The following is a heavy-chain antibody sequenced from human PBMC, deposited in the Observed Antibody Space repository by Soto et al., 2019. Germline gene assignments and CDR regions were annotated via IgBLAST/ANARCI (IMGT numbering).Heavy chain of an antibody. D-gene: IGHD1-26*01. CDR1: GGTFSSYA. CDR2: IIPIFGTA. V-gene: IGHV1-69*06. CDR3: ATEGARYYYYGMDV. Sequence: SVKVSCKASGGTFSSYAISWVRQAPGQGLEWMGGIIPIFGTANYAQKFQGRVTITADKSTSTAYMELSSLRSEDTAVYYCATEGARYYYYGMDVWGQGTTVTVSS. J-gene: IGHJ6*02.